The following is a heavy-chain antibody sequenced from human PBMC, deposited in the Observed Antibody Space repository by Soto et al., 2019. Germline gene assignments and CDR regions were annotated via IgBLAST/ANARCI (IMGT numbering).Heavy chain of an antibody. CDR1: GSSISSYY. D-gene: IGHD3-22*01. J-gene: IGHJ6*02. Sequence: SETLSLTCTVTGSSISSYYWSWIRPPPGKGLQRIGYIYYSGSTKYNPSITSQVPISVDTSKHQFSLKMSSVTAAATVVYYCASECYYYDSSGCYGMDGWCQGTTVTVSS. CDR3: ASECYYYDSSGCYGMDG. V-gene: IGHV4-59*01. CDR2: IYYSGST.